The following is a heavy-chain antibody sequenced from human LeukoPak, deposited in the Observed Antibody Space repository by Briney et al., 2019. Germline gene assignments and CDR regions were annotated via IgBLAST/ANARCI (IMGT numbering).Heavy chain of an antibody. V-gene: IGHV4-59*01. CDR2: IYYRGNS. D-gene: IGHD3-10*01. Sequence: PSETLSLTCSVSGGSISGSYWGWIRQPPGKGLECIGYIYYRGNSNYNPSLKSRVTISEDTSKNQFSLKLTSVTAADTAVYYCARVRSEGSGRFWYYYMDVWGKGTTVTISS. J-gene: IGHJ6*03. CDR3: ARVRSEGSGRFWYYYMDV. CDR1: GGSISGSY.